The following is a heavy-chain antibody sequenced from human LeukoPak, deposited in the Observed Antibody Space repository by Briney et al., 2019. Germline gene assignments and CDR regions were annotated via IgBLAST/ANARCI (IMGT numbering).Heavy chain of an antibody. CDR3: ARMAVAGQYNDY. J-gene: IGHJ4*02. CDR2: ISSSGDSL. Sequence: GGSLRLSCAASGFTFSTYEMKWVRQAPGKGLEWVSYISSSGDSLYYADSVKGRFTISRDNARNSLYLQMNSPRAEDTAIYYCARMAVAGQYNDYWGQGTLVTVSS. D-gene: IGHD6-19*01. CDR1: GFTFSTYE. V-gene: IGHV3-48*03.